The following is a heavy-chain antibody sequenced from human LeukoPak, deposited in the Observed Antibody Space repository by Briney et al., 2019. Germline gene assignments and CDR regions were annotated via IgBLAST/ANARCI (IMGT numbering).Heavy chain of an antibody. J-gene: IGHJ2*01. V-gene: IGHV4-59*01. D-gene: IGHD3-10*01. CDR1: GGSISSYY. CDR3: ARTPTPITMVRGVIFHWYFDL. Sequence: SETLSLTCTVSGGSISSYYWSWIRQPPGKGLEWIGYIYYSGSTNYNPSLKSRVTISVDTSKNQFSLKLSSVTAAVTAMYYCARTPTPITMVRGVIFHWYFDLWGRGTLVTVSS. CDR2: IYYSGST.